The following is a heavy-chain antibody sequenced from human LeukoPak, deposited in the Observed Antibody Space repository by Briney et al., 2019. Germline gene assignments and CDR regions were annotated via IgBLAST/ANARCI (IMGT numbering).Heavy chain of an antibody. V-gene: IGHV4-59*01. D-gene: IGHD3-10*01. CDR3: ARDKYYYGSGSYYYYMDV. CDR2: IYYSGST. CDR1: GGSISSYY. J-gene: IGHJ6*03. Sequence: SETLSLTCTVSGGSISSYYWSWIRQPPGKGLEWIGYIYYSGSTNYNPSLKSRVTISVDTSKNQFSLKLSSVTAADTAVYYCARDKYYYGSGSYYYYMDVWGKGTTVTISS.